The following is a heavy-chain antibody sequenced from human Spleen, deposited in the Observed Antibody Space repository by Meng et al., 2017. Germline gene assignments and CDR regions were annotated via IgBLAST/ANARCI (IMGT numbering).Heavy chain of an antibody. CDR3: ARYYGSGSYYNQNWYFDL. V-gene: IGHV4-39*07. D-gene: IGHD3-10*01. Sequence: SETLSLTCTVSGGPISGSSYYWGWIRQPPGKGLEWIGSLYYSGSTYYNPSLKSRVTISVDTAKNQFSLKLSSVTAADTAVYYWARYYGSGSYYNQNWYFDLWGRGTLVTVSS. CDR2: LYYSGST. CDR1: GGPISGSSYY. J-gene: IGHJ2*01.